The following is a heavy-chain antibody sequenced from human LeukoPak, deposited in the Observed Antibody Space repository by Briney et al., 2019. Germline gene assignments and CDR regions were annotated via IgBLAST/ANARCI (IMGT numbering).Heavy chain of an antibody. D-gene: IGHD1-20*01. Sequence: PSETLSLTCAVYGGSFSGYYWSWIRQPPGKGLEWIGEINHSGSTNYNPSLKSRVTISVDTSKDQFSLKLSSVTAADTAVYYCARDRERYNWNYDYYYGMDVWGQGTTVTVSS. CDR1: GGSFSGYY. CDR3: ARDRERYNWNYDYYYGMDV. J-gene: IGHJ6*02. CDR2: INHSGST. V-gene: IGHV4-34*01.